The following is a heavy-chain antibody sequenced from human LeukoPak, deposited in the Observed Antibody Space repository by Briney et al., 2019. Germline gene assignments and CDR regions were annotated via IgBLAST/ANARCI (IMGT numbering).Heavy chain of an antibody. V-gene: IGHV3-23*01. D-gene: IGHD4-17*01. CDR2: ISGSGGST. Sequence: GGSLRLSCAASGFTFSSYGMSWVRQAPGKGLEWVSAISGSGGSTYYADSVKGRFTISRDNAKNSVFLQMNSLRTEDTAVYYCARAVGGDNDLWGLGTLVTVSS. J-gene: IGHJ4*02. CDR3: ARAVGGDNDL. CDR1: GFTFSSYG.